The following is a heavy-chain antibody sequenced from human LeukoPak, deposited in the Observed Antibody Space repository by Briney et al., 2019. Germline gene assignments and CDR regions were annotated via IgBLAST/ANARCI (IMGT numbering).Heavy chain of an antibody. CDR2: INPNSGAT. J-gene: IGHJ4*02. CDR3: TRAKRVIFDY. D-gene: IGHD1-1*01. Sequence: SVKVSCKASGYTFTGYYMHWVRQAPGQGLEWMGWINPNSGATLYAQKFQGRVTMTRDTSINTAYMELSSLRSDDTAVYYCTRAKRVIFDYWGQGTLVTVSS. CDR1: GYTFTGYY. V-gene: IGHV1-2*02.